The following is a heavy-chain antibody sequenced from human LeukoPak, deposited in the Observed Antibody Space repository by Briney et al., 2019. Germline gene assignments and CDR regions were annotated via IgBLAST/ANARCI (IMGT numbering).Heavy chain of an antibody. CDR1: GGSVSSGSYY. D-gene: IGHD5-12*01. V-gene: IGHV4-61*01. J-gene: IGHJ4*02. CDR2: IYYSGST. CDR3: AREAGCSGYDQDY. Sequence: SETLSLTCTVSGGSVSSGSYYWSWIRQPPGKGLEWIGYIYYSGSTNYNPSLKSRVTISVDTSKNQFSLKLSSVTAADTAVYYRAREAGCSGYDQDYWGQGTLVTVSS.